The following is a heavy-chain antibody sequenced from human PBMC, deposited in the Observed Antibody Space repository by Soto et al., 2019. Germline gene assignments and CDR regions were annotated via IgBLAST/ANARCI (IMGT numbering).Heavy chain of an antibody. CDR3: ATLWGQD. V-gene: IGHV4-39*01. D-gene: IGHD3-10*01. CDR2: IYYSGST. Sequence: QLQLQESGPGLVKPSETLSLTCTVSGGSISSSSYYWGWIRQPPGKGLEWIGSIYYSGSTYYTPSXXXRXXIAVDTSTTQFSLKLSSVTAADTAVYYCATLWGQDWGQGTLVTVSS. J-gene: IGHJ4*02. CDR1: GGSISSSSYY.